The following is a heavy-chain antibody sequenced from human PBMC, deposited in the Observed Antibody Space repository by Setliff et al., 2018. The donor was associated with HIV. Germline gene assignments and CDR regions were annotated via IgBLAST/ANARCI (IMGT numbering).Heavy chain of an antibody. CDR1: GDSSSNDY. CDR3: ARGEPGYFDY. CDR2: IHTSGST. J-gene: IGHJ4*02. Sequence: SETLSLTCTVSGDSSSNDYWTWVRQPPGKGLEWIGNIHTSGSTNYNPSLKSRVTISVDTSKNQFSLKLSSVTAADTAVYYCARGEPGYFDYWGQGTLVTSPQ. V-gene: IGHV4-59*01.